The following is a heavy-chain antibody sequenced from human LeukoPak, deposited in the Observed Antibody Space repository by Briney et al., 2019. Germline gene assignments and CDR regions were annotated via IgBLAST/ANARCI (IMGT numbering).Heavy chain of an antibody. J-gene: IGHJ4*02. CDR3: AKVDTAMAPFSALDY. V-gene: IGHV3-23*01. CDR1: GFTFSSYA. CDR2: ITSSGGST. Sequence: GGSLRLSCAASGFTFSSYAMSWVRQSPGKGLEWVSTITSSGGSTYYADSVKGRFTISRDNSKNTLYLQMNSLRAEGTAVYYCAKVDTAMAPFSALDYWGQGTLVTVSS. D-gene: IGHD5-18*01.